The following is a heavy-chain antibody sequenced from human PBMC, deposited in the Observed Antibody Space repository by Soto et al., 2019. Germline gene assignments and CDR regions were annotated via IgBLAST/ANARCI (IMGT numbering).Heavy chain of an antibody. Sequence: AETLSLTCTVSGGAVSSCDYFWSWLRQSPGKRLEWIAYIYYSGSTNYSPSLKSRATISVDTSKSQVSLTLTSMTAADAALYYCARSPNYYYYGFDVWGQGTAVTVS. D-gene: IGHD3-10*01. CDR1: GGAVSSCDYF. V-gene: IGHV4-61*08. CDR3: ARSPNYYYYGFDV. J-gene: IGHJ6*02. CDR2: IYYSGST.